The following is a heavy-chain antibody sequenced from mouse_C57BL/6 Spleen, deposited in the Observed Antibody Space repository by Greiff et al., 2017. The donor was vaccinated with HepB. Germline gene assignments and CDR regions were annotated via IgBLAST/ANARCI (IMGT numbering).Heavy chain of an antibody. V-gene: IGHV1-82*01. J-gene: IGHJ2*01. CDR1: GYAFSSSW. CDR3: ARRRDYGNYLDY. CDR2: IYPGDGDT. D-gene: IGHD2-1*01. Sequence: QVQLQQSGPELVKPGASVKISCKASGYAFSSSWMNWVKQRPGKGLEWIGRIYPGDGDTNYNGKFKGKATLTADKSSSTAYMQLSSLTSEDSAVYFCARRRDYGNYLDYWGQGTTLTVSS.